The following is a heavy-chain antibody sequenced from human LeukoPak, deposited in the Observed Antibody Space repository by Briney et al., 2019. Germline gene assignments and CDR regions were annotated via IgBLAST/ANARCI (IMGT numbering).Heavy chain of an antibody. CDR3: ARASNYYDSSGYLYYFDY. CDR1: GYTFTGYY. CDR2: IIPILGIA. V-gene: IGHV1-69*04. Sequence: SVKVSCKASGYTFTGYYVHWVRQAPGQGLEWMGRIIPILGIANYAQKFQGRVTITADKSTSTAYMELSSLRSEDTAVYYCARASNYYDSSGYLYYFDYWGQGTLVTVSS. D-gene: IGHD3-22*01. J-gene: IGHJ4*02.